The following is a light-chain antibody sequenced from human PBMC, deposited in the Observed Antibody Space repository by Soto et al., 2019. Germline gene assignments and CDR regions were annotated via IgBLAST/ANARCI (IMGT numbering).Light chain of an antibody. CDR2: KAS. V-gene: IGKV1-5*03. CDR1: QSISSW. Sequence: DIQMTQSPSTLSASVGDRVTITCRASQSISSWLAWYQQKPGKAPKLLIYKASSFESGVPSRFSGSGSGTEFTITISSLQPDDFATYYCQQYNSGTFGQGTKVEIK. CDR3: QQYNSGT. J-gene: IGKJ1*01.